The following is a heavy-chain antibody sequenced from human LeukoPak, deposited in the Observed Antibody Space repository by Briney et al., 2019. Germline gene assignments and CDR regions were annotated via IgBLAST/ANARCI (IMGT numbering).Heavy chain of an antibody. CDR2: ISGSGGNT. V-gene: IGHV3-23*01. CDR1: GFTFSSYA. Sequence: GGSLRLSCAASGFTFSSYAMSWVRQAPGKGLEWVSAISGSGGNTYYADSVKGRFTISRDNSKNTLYLQMNSLRAEDTAVYYCARPITRGYYSLWGQGTLVTVSS. CDR3: ARPITRGYYSL. D-gene: IGHD1-26*01. J-gene: IGHJ4*02.